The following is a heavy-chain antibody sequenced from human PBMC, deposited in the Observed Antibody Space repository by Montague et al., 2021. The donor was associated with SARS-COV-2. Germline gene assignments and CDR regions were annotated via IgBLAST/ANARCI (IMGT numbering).Heavy chain of an antibody. CDR2: ISFSGST. J-gene: IGHJ4*02. Sequence: SETLSLTCTVSGGSISSSSYYWGWIRQPPGKGLDWIGSISFSGSTYYNPSLRSRVTISVDTSKNQISLKLSSVTAADTAVYYCASPNSGRWYYFDCWGQGTLVTASS. D-gene: IGHD4-23*01. CDR1: GGSISSSSYY. CDR3: ASPNSGRWYYFDC. V-gene: IGHV4-39*01.